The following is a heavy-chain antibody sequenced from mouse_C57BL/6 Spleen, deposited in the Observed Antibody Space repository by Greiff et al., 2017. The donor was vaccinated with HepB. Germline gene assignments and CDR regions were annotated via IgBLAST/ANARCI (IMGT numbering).Heavy chain of an antibody. CDR3: TRKGAYGYDGWYFDV. CDR2: IDPETGGT. CDR1: GYTFTDYE. V-gene: IGHV1-15*01. Sequence: QVQLQQSGAELVRPGASVTLSCTASGYTFTDYEMHWVKQTPVHGLEWIGAIDPETGGTAYNQKFKGKAILTADKSSSTAYMELRSLTSEDSAVYYCTRKGAYGYDGWYFDVWGTGTTVTVSS. J-gene: IGHJ1*03. D-gene: IGHD2-2*01.